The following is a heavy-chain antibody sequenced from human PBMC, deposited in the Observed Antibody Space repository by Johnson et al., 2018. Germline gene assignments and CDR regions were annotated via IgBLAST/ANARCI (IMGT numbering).Heavy chain of an antibody. D-gene: IGHD5-12*01. V-gene: IGHV3-15*07. Sequence: EVQLVESGGGLVKPGGSLRLSCAGSGFTFIYAWINWVRQAPGKGLEWVGRIQSNTYGGTTHYAAPVKGRFTSSKDDAKNLVYLQMNSLKTEDTALYYCVTEVDKVATGDYWGQGTLVTVSS. CDR1: GFTFIYAW. J-gene: IGHJ4*02. CDR3: VTEVDKVATGDY. CDR2: IQSNTYGGTT.